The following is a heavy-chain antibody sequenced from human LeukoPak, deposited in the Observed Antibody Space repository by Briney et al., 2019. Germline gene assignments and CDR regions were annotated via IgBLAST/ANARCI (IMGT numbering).Heavy chain of an antibody. J-gene: IGHJ4*02. CDR1: GGSISSYY. CDR3: ATYGGNSGGVVDY. V-gene: IGHV4-4*07. D-gene: IGHD4-23*01. CDR2: IYTSGST. Sequence: PSETLSLTCTVSGGSISSYYWSWVRQPAGKGLEWIGRIYTSGSTNYNPSLKSRVTISVDTSKNQFSLKLSSVTAADTAVYYCATYGGNSGGVVDYWGQGTLVTVSS.